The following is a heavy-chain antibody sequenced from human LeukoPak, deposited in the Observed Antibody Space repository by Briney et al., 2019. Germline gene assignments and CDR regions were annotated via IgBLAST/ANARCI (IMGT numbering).Heavy chain of an antibody. J-gene: IGHJ4*02. CDR3: ARRRVFDY. CDR1: GGSISGYY. CDR2: INHSGST. V-gene: IGHV4-34*01. Sequence: SETLSLTCTVSGGSISGYYWSWIRQPPGKGLEWIGEINHSGSTNYNPSLKSRVTISVDTSKNQFSLKLSSVTAADTAVYYCARRRVFDYWGQGTLVTVSS.